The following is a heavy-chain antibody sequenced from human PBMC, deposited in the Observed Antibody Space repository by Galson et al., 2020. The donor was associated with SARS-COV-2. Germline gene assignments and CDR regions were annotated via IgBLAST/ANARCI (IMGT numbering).Heavy chain of an antibody. CDR3: ASAPGDYYHPFYD. V-gene: IGHV4-39*07. Sequence: SETLSLPCTVSGGAISSRVYYWGWIRQPPGTRLEWIGSIYYSGTTYYSLSLKSRLTISVDTSKNQFSLRLNSVTAADTAVYVCASAPGDYYHPFYDWGQGTPVTVSS. D-gene: IGHD3-22*01. CDR2: IYYSGTT. CDR1: GGAISSRVYY. J-gene: IGHJ4*02.